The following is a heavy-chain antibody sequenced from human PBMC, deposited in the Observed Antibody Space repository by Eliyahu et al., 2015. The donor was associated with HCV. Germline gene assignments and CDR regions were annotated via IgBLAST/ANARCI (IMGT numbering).Heavy chain of an antibody. J-gene: IGHJ6*03. V-gene: IGHV3-15*01. CDR2: IKSKTDGGTA. CDR3: TTGAPGGFDYYLDV. Sequence: EVQLVESGGGLVKPGGSLRLSGAAXGFTXXXXWMSWXXQAPGKGLEWIGRIKSKTDGGTADYAAPVKGRFTISRDDSKSTLYLQMNSLKTEDTAVYYCTTGAPGGFDYYLDVWGQGTTVTVSS. CDR1: GFTXXXXW. D-gene: IGHD3-10*01.